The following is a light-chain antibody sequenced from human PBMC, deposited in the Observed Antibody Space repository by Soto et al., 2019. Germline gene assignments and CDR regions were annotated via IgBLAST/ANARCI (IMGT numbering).Light chain of an antibody. V-gene: IGLV2-11*01. J-gene: IGLJ1*01. CDR1: SSDGDGYNY. Sequence: QSVLTQPRSVSGSPGQSVTISCTGTSSDGDGYNYVSWYQQHPGEAPKLMIYDVSERPSGVPDRFSGSKSGNTASLTISGLQAEDEADYYCCSYAGSFYVFGNGTKLTVL. CDR3: CSYAGSFYV. CDR2: DVS.